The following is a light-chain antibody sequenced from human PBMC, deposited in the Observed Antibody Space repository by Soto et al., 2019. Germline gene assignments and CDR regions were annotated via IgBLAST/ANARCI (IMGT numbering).Light chain of an antibody. J-gene: IGKJ2*01. CDR2: AAS. Sequence: DIHITQSPSTLSACVVDRVTITCRASQSVSHWLAWYQQKPGKAPKALIYAASTLETRVPSRFSGTGSGTDFTLTIRSMQPADSEPSHRKTYNSYKYNFGQGT. CDR3: KTYNSYKYN. V-gene: IGKV1-5*01. CDR1: QSVSHW.